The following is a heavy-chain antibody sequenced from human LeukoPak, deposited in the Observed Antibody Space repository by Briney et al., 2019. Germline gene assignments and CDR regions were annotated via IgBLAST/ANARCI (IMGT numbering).Heavy chain of an antibody. CDR3: ATSPYSSGWYSW. V-gene: IGHV1-46*01. Sequence: ASVKVSCKASGYTFTSYYMHWVRQAPGQGLEWMGIINPSGGSTSYAQKLQGRVTMTRDTSTSTVYMELSSLRSEDTAVYYCATSPYSSGWYSWWGQGTLVTVSS. D-gene: IGHD6-19*01. CDR2: INPSGGST. CDR1: GYTFTSYY. J-gene: IGHJ4*02.